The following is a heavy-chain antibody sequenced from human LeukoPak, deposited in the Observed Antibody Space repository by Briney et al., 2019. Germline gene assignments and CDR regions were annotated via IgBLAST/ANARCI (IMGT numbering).Heavy chain of an antibody. V-gene: IGHV1-18*01. CDR3: ARDWDAMNNCFDP. Sequence: ASVKVSCKASGYTFTNYGISWVRQAPGQGLGWMGWISTNSDIRTYAQTLQGRFTMTTDTATTTAYMELNNLTFDDTAVYYCARDWDAMNNCFDPWGQGTPVTVSS. CDR1: GYTFTNYG. CDR2: ISTNSDIR. J-gene: IGHJ5*02. D-gene: IGHD1-26*01.